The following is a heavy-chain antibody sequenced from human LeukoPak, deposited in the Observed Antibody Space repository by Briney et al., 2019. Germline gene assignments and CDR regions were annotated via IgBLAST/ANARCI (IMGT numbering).Heavy chain of an antibody. J-gene: IGHJ5*02. CDR1: GFTFSGSA. CDR2: IRSKANSYAT. V-gene: IGHV3-73*01. CDR3: TRPYYYDSSGITP. Sequence: GGSLRLSCPASGFTFSGSAMHWVRQASGKGLEWVGRIRSKANSYATAYAASVKGRSNISRDDSKNTAYLQMNSLKTEDTAVYYCTRPYYYDSSGITPWGQGTLVTVSS. D-gene: IGHD3-22*01.